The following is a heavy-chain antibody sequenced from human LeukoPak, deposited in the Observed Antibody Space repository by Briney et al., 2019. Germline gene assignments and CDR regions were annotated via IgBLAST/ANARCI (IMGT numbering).Heavy chain of an antibody. CDR2: IFHSGSP. D-gene: IGHD1-7*01. Sequence: SETLSLTCAVSGGSISSNIWWTWARQPPGKGLEWIGEIFHSGSPNYTPSLKSRVTISVDKSKNQFSLKLSSVTAADTAVYYCARAITGTTAFDIWGQGTMVTVPS. CDR3: ARAITGTTAFDI. CDR1: GGSISSNIW. V-gene: IGHV4-4*02. J-gene: IGHJ3*02.